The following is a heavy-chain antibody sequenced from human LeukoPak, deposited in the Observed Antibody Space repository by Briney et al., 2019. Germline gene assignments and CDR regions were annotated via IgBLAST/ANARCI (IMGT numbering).Heavy chain of an antibody. J-gene: IGHJ4*02. CDR2: INPNSGGT. CDR3: ASSSGYESPFDH. CDR1: GYTFTGYY. Sequence: ASVKVSCKASGYTFTGYYMHWVRQAPGQGREWMGWINPNSGGTNYAQKFQGRVTMTRDTFISTAYMELSRLRSDDTAVYYCASSSGYESPFDHWGQGTLLTVSS. V-gene: IGHV1-2*02. D-gene: IGHD5-12*01.